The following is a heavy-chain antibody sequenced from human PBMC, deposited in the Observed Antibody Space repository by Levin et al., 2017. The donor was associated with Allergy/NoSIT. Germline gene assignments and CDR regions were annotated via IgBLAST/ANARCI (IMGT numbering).Heavy chain of an antibody. CDR3: VRTMVRGVIITFDY. CDR2: IYSGGST. Sequence: QAGGSLRLSCAASGFTVSSNYMSWVRQAPGKGLEWVSVIYSGGSTYYADSVKGRFTISRDNSKNTLYLQMNSLRAEDTAVYYCVRTMVRGVIITFDYWGQGTLVTVSS. CDR1: GFTVSSNY. D-gene: IGHD3-10*01. V-gene: IGHV3-53*01. J-gene: IGHJ4*02.